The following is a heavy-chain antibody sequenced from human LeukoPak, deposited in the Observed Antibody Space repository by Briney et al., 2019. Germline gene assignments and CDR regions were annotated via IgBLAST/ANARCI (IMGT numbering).Heavy chain of an antibody. Sequence: GGSLRLSCAASGLTVSSNYMSWVRQAPGKGLEWVSVIHSGGGTSYADSVKGRFTISRDNSKNTLYLQMNSLRVEDTAVYYCARDSPLGATDFYYYGMDVWGQGTTVTVSS. J-gene: IGHJ6*02. V-gene: IGHV3-53*01. CDR1: GLTVSSNY. D-gene: IGHD1-26*01. CDR3: ARDSPLGATDFYYYGMDV. CDR2: IHSGGGT.